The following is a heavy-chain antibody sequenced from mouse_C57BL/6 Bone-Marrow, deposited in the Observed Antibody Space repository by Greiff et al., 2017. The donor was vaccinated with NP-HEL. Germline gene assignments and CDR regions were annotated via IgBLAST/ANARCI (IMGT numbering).Heavy chain of an antibody. V-gene: IGHV5-9*01. J-gene: IGHJ4*01. D-gene: IGHD2-10*01. CDR1: GFTFSSYT. CDR2: ISGGGGNT. Sequence: EVQGVESGGGLVKPGGSLKLSCAASGFTFSSYTMSWVRQTPEKRLEWVATISGGGGNTYYPDSVKGRFTISRDNAKNTLYLQMSSLRSEDTALYYCARPYYGTHYYAMDYWGQGTSVTVSS. CDR3: ARPYYGTHYYAMDY.